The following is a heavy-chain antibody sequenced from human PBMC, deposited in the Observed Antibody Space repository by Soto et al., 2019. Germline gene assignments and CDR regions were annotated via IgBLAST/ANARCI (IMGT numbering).Heavy chain of an antibody. D-gene: IGHD3-10*01. Sequence: EVQLVESGGGLVKPGGSLRLSCAASGFTFSSYSMNWVRQAPGKGLEWVSSISSSSTYIYYADSVKGRFTISRDNAKNSLYLQMNSLRAEETAVYYCARGDTVLWFGELPRGQGTLVTVSS. J-gene: IGHJ5*02. CDR3: ARGDTVLWFGELP. CDR1: GFTFSSYS. CDR2: ISSSSTYI. V-gene: IGHV3-21*01.